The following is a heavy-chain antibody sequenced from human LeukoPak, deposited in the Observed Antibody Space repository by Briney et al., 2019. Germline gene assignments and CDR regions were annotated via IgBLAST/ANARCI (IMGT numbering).Heavy chain of an antibody. V-gene: IGHV1-2*02. CDR1: GYTFTGYY. D-gene: IGHD1-1*01. CDR3: ARSQTILDPGDY. J-gene: IGHJ4*02. CDR2: INPNSGGT. Sequence: ASVKVSCKASGYTFTGYYMHWVRQAPGQGLEWMGWINPNSGGTNYAQKFQGRVTMTRDTSTSTAYMDLDRLTSDDTAVYYCARSQTILDPGDYWGQGTLVTVSS.